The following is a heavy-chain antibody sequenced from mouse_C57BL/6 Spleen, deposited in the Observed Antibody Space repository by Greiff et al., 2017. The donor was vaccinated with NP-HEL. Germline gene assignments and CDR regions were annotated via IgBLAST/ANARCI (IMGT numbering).Heavy chain of an antibody. Sequence: DVKLQESGPGLVKPSQSLSLTCSVTGYSITSGYYWNWIRQFPGNKLEWVGYISYDGSNNYNPSLKNRISITRDTSKNQFFLKLNSVTTEDTATYYCARSLSYFDYWGQGTTLTVSS. D-gene: IGHD6-5*01. CDR2: ISYDGSN. CDR1: GYSITSGYY. J-gene: IGHJ2*01. V-gene: IGHV3-6*01. CDR3: ARSLSYFDY.